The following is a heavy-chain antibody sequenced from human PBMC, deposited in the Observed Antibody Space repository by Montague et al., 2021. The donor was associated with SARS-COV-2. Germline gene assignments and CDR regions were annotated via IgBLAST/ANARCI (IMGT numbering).Heavy chain of an antibody. CDR1: GGSISCGSYD. D-gene: IGHD3-3*01. J-gene: IGHJ4*02. V-gene: IGHV4-61*02. CDR3: ARADFWSGYLYFDY. Sequence: TLSLTCTVSGGSISCGSYDWSWIRQPSGKGLEWIGLIYASGSTNYNPSLKSRVTISVDTSKNQFSPKLSSVTAADTAVYYCARADFWSGYLYFDYWGQGTLVTVS. CDR2: IYASGST.